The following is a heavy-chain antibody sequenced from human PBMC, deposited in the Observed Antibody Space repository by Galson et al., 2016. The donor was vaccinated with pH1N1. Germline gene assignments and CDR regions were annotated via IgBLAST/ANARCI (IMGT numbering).Heavy chain of an antibody. Sequence: SVKVSCKVSGNTLTDLSIHWVRRAPGKGLEWMGGFYPEDGETLYTQRLPQRFQGRLAVTEDTSTDTAYLKLSSLRPEDTAIYYCAKLSSTSGWYNGWYFDLWGLGTLVTVSS. J-gene: IGHJ2*01. V-gene: IGHV1-24*01. CDR3: AKLSSTSGWYNGWYFDL. CDR2: FYPEDGET. CDR1: GNTLTDLS. D-gene: IGHD6-13*01.